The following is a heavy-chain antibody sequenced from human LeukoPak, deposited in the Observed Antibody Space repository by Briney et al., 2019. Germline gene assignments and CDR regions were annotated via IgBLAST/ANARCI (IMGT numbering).Heavy chain of an antibody. CDR2: LSGSGGNT. CDR3: AKRFAGPSIKSEYYFDY. J-gene: IGHJ4*02. D-gene: IGHD3-10*01. Sequence: GGSLRLSCAASGFTFSSYAMSWVRQAPGKGLEWVSSLSGSGGNTFYADSVWGRFTISRDTFKNTLYLQMNSLNAEDTAVYYCAKRFAGPSIKSEYYFDYWGQGTLVTVSS. V-gene: IGHV3-23*01. CDR1: GFTFSSYA.